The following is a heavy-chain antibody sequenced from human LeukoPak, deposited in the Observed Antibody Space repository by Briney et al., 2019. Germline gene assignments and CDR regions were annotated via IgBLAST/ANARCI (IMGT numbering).Heavy chain of an antibody. CDR3: ARDRRGTIYYFDY. D-gene: IGHD3-10*01. J-gene: IGHJ4*02. Sequence: PSESLSLTCTVSGGSISSYYWSWLRQPAGKGLHWIGRIYTSGSTNYNPSLKRRVTMSVDTSKNQFSLKLSSVTAADTAVYYCARDRRGTIYYFDYWGQGTLVTVSS. CDR1: GGSISSYY. CDR2: IYTSGST. V-gene: IGHV4-4*07.